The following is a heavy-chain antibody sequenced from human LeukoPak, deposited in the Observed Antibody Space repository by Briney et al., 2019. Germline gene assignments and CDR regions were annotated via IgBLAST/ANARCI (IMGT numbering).Heavy chain of an antibody. V-gene: IGHV1-18*01. J-gene: IGHJ4*02. CDR3: VLLRPWFFFDY. Sequence: GASVKVSCKASGYTFTSYGISWVRQAPGQGLEWMGWISAYNGNTNYAQKLQGRVTMTIDTSTSTAYMELRSLRSDDTAVYYCVLLRPWFFFDYWGQGTLVTVSS. CDR1: GYTFTSYG. CDR2: ISAYNGNT. D-gene: IGHD2-2*01.